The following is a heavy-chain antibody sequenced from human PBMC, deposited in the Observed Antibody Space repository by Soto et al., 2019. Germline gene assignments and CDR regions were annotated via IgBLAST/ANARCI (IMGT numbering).Heavy chain of an antibody. CDR1: GFTFSDFE. Sequence: QVQLVESGGGVVQPGRSLRLSCSASGFTFSDFEMYWVRQAPGKGLDWVSFISYHGSNQYYAGSVKGRFTVSRDNSKTTLFLLTNSLRPEDTAVYFCARRTGTAPRFDYWGQGTLVTVSS. CDR3: ARRTGTAPRFDY. D-gene: IGHD1-7*01. V-gene: IGHV3-30-3*01. CDR2: ISYHGSNQ. J-gene: IGHJ4*02.